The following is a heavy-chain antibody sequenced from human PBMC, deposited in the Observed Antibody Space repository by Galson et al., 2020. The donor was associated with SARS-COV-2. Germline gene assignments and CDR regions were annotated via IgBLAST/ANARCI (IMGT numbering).Heavy chain of an antibody. D-gene: IGHD3-22*01. CDR2: ISGSGGST. CDR3: AKGTYYYDSSGYFVFDY. J-gene: IGHJ4*02. CDR1: GFTFSSYA. Sequence: GGSLRLSCAASGFTFSSYAMSWVRQAPGKGLEWVSAISGSGGSTYYADSVKGRFTISRDNSENTLYLQMNSLRAEDTAVYYCAKGTYYYDSSGYFVFDYWGQGTLVTVSS. V-gene: IGHV3-23*01.